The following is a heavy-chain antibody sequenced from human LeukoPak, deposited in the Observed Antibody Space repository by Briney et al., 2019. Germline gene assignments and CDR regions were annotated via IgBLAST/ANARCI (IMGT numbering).Heavy chain of an antibody. CDR1: GYTFTGYY. CDR2: INPNSGGT. D-gene: IGHD4-11*01. Sequence: ASVKVSCKASGYTFTGYYIHWVRQAPGQGLEWMGRINPNSGGTNYAQKFQGRVTMTRDTSISTAYMELSRLRSEDTAVYYCAREDDYSFDPWGQGTLVTVSS. CDR3: AREDDYSFDP. V-gene: IGHV1-2*06. J-gene: IGHJ5*02.